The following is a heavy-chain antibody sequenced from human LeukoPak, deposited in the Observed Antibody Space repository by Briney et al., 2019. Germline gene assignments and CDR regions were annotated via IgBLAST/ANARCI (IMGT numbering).Heavy chain of an antibody. CDR2: IIPIFGTA. J-gene: IGHJ4*02. Sequence: AVKVSCKASVGTFSSYAISWVRQAPGQGLEWMGGIIPIFGTANYAQKFQGRVTITADESTSTAYMELSSLRSEDTAVYYCAGRWFRGRYYFDYWGQGTLVTVSS. CDR1: VGTFSSYA. V-gene: IGHV1-69*13. D-gene: IGHD2-15*01. CDR3: AGRWFRGRYYFDY.